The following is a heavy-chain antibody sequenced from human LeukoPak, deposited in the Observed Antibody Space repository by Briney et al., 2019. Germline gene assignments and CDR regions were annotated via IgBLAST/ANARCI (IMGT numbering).Heavy chain of an antibody. V-gene: IGHV3-7*01. D-gene: IGHD5-18*01. CDR2: IKQDGSEK. J-gene: IGHJ5*02. Sequence: PGGSLGLSCAASGFTFSSYWMSWVRQAPGKGLEWVANIKQDGSEKYYVDSVKGRFTISRDNAKNSLYLQMNSLRAEDTAVYYCARDRGIQLWQEGFDPWGQGTLVTVSS. CDR1: GFTFSSYW. CDR3: ARDRGIQLWQEGFDP.